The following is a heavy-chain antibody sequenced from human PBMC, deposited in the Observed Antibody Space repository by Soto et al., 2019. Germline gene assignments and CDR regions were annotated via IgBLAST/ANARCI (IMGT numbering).Heavy chain of an antibody. V-gene: IGHV1-46*01. D-gene: IGHD3-22*01. CDR3: ARRSPDYYDSSGFLDY. CDR1: GYTFTSYY. CDR2: INPSGGST. Sequence: ASVKVSCKASGYTFTSYYMHWVRQAPGQGLEWMGIINPSGGSTSYAQKFQGRVTMTRDTSTSTVYMELSSLRSEDTAVYYCARRSPDYYDSSGFLDYWGQGTLVTVSS. J-gene: IGHJ4*02.